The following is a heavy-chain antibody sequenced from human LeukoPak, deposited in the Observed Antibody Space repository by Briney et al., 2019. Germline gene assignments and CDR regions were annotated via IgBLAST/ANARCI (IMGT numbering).Heavy chain of an antibody. Sequence: PGRSLRLSCAASGFTFDDYAMHWVRQAPGKGLEWVSGISWNSGSIGYADSVKGRFTISRDNAKNSLYLQMNSLMAEDTALYYCAKDTSGSGWYELDYWGQGTLVTVSS. CDR1: GFTFDDYA. V-gene: IGHV3-9*01. D-gene: IGHD6-19*01. J-gene: IGHJ4*02. CDR3: AKDTSGSGWYELDY. CDR2: ISWNSGSI.